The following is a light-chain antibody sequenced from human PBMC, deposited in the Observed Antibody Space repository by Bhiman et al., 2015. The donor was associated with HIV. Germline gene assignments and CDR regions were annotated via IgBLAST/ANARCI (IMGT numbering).Light chain of an antibody. V-gene: IGLV3-1*01. J-gene: IGLJ2*01. CDR1: KLGDKY. Sequence: SYELTQPPSVSVSPGQTASVTCSGDKLGDKYASWYQQKPGQAPVLVIYYGRDRPSGIPERFSGSNSGSTATLTISRVEAGDEADYYCQVWDSSSDQVVLGGGTKLTVL. CDR3: QVWDSSSDQVV. CDR2: YGR.